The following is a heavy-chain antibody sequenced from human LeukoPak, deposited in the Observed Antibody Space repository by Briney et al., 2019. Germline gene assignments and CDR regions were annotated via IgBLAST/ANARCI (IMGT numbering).Heavy chain of an antibody. J-gene: IGHJ6*02. CDR3: ARGDDYGDPLPTNYGMDV. CDR1: GFTFSSYS. CDR2: ISSSGSTI. D-gene: IGHD4-17*01. V-gene: IGHV3-48*04. Sequence: HSGGSLRLSCAASGFTFSSYSMNWVRQAPGKGLEWVSYISSSGSTIYYADSVKGRFTISRDNAKNSLYLQMNSLRAEDTAVYYCARGDDYGDPLPTNYGMDVWGQGTTVTVSS.